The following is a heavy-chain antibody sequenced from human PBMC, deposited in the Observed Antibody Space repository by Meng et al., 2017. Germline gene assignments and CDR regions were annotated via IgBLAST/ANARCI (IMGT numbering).Heavy chain of an antibody. Sequence: SVKVSCKASGFTFTSSAMQWVRQARGQRLEWIGWIVVGSGNTNYAQKFQERVTITRDMSTSTAYMELSSLRSEDTAVYYCARASDSSGYYVALGYWGQGTLVTVSS. D-gene: IGHD3-22*01. CDR2: IVVGSGNT. CDR1: GFTFTSSA. CDR3: ARASDSSGYYVALGY. V-gene: IGHV1-58*02. J-gene: IGHJ4*02.